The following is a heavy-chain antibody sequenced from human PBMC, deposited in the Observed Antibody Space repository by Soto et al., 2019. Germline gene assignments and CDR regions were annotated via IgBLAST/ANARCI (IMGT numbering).Heavy chain of an antibody. J-gene: IGHJ4*02. CDR1: GVTVSSDAYY. D-gene: IGHD3-16*02. CDR2: IYHTGST. V-gene: IGHV4-31*03. Sequence: QVQLQQSGPGLVKPSQTLSLTCTVSGVTVSSDAYYWSWIRQPPGKGLEWIGNIYHTGSTYYSPSPKSRVDISLDRSTNQFSLWLSSVTAANTAVYYCARYRFSGTKGSTFDYWGQGTLVTVSS. CDR3: ARYRFSGTKGSTFDY.